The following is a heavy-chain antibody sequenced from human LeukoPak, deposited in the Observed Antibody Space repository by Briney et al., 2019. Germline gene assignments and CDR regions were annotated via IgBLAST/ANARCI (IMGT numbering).Heavy chain of an antibody. CDR2: VSDNGRT. J-gene: IGHJ4*02. V-gene: IGHV4-59*01. D-gene: IGHD3-22*01. CDR3: ARFSQFFHMSGHYLNY. Sequence: PSETLSLTCSVSGGSISGFYWSWIRQSPGKGLEFIGYVSDNGRTNYNASLKSRLTMSVDTSRNHIFLTLTSVTAADTAVYFCARFSQFFHMSGHYLNYWGQGTLVTVSS. CDR1: GGSISGFY.